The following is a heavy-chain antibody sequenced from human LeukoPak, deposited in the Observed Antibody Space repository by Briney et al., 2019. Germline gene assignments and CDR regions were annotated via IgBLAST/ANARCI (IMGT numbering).Heavy chain of an antibody. CDR3: AKDRLRDYYYMDV. Sequence: GGSLRLSCAASGFTFSSYAMHWVRQAPGKGLEYVSAISSNGGSTYYANSVKGRFTISRDNSKNTLYLQMGSLRAEDMAVYYCAKDRLRDYYYMDVWGKGTTVTISS. D-gene: IGHD3-16*01. V-gene: IGHV3-64*01. CDR1: GFTFSSYA. J-gene: IGHJ6*03. CDR2: ISSNGGST.